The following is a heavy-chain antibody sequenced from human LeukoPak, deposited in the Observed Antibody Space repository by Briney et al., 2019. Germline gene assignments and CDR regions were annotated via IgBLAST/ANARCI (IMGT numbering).Heavy chain of an antibody. D-gene: IGHD1-1*01. V-gene: IGHV4-34*01. J-gene: IGHJ4*02. Sequence: SETLSLTCAVYGGSFSGYYWSWIRQPPGKGLEWIGEINHSGSTNYNPPLKTRVTISVDTSKNQFSLKLSSVTAADTAVYYCARVSRLERAPDYWGQGTLVTVSS. CDR1: GGSFSGYY. CDR2: INHSGST. CDR3: ARVSRLERAPDY.